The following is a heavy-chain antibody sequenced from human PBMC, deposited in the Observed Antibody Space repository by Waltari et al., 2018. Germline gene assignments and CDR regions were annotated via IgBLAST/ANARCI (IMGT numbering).Heavy chain of an antibody. Sequence: QVQLQESGPGLVKPSETLSLTCAVSGYSISSGYYWGWIRQPPGKGLEWIGSIYHSGSTYYNPSLKSRVTISVDTSKNQFSLKLSSVTAADTAVYYCARAPRVITIFGVVVDAFDIWGQGTMVTVSS. J-gene: IGHJ3*02. CDR3: ARAPRVITIFGVVVDAFDI. CDR1: GYSISSGYY. V-gene: IGHV4-38-2*01. CDR2: IYHSGST. D-gene: IGHD3-3*01.